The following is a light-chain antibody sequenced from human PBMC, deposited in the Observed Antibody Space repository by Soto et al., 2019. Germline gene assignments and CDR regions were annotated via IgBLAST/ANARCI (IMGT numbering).Light chain of an antibody. Sequence: EIVLTQSPGTLSLSPGERATLSCRASQSVSSSFLAWFQLKPGQAPRLLIYGASSRATGIPDRFSGSGSGTDFTLTISRLEPEDFAVYYCQQYSSSPITFGQGTRLEIK. J-gene: IGKJ5*01. CDR1: QSVSSSF. CDR2: GAS. V-gene: IGKV3-20*01. CDR3: QQYSSSPIT.